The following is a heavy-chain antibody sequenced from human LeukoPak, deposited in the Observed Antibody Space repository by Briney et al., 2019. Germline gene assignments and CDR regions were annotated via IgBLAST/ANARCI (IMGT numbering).Heavy chain of an antibody. V-gene: IGHV3-30*02. J-gene: IGHJ4*02. D-gene: IGHD3-10*01. CDR2: IRYDGSNK. CDR3: ARRPYGSGSYYDY. CDR1: GFTFSSYG. Sequence: PGGSLRLPCAASGFTFSSYGMHWARQAPGKGLEWVAFIRYDGSNKYYADSVKGRFTISRDNSKNTLYLQMNSLRAEDTAVYYCARRPYGSGSYYDYWGQGTLVTVSS.